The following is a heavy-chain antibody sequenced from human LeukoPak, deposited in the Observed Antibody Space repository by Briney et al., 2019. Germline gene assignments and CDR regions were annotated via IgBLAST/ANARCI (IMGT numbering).Heavy chain of an antibody. V-gene: IGHV3-23*01. Sequence: GGSLRLSCAASGFTFSSYAMSWVRQAPGKGLEWVSAISGSGGSTYYADSVKGRFTISRDNSKNTLYLQMNSLRAEDTAVYYCARDTRWIGYWDDAFDIWGQGTMVIVSS. CDR1: GFTFSSYA. D-gene: IGHD3-3*01. J-gene: IGHJ3*02. CDR2: ISGSGGST. CDR3: ARDTRWIGYWDDAFDI.